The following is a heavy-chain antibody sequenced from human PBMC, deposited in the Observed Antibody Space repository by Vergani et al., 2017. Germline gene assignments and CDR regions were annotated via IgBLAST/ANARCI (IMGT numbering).Heavy chain of an antibody. J-gene: IGHJ5*02. CDR3: ARDNSLEDAGWWFDP. Sequence: QVQLVQSGAEVKKPGASVKVSCKASGYTFTGYYMHWVRQAPGQGLEWMGWISAYNGNTNYAQKLQGRVTMTTDTSTSTAYMELRSLRSDDTAVYYCARDNSLEDAGWWFDPWGQGTLVTVSS. D-gene: IGHD3-16*01. V-gene: IGHV1-18*04. CDR2: ISAYNGNT. CDR1: GYTFTGYY.